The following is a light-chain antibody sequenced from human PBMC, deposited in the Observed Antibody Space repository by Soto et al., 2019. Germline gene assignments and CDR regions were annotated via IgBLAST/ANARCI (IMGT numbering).Light chain of an antibody. V-gene: IGKV3-15*01. J-gene: IGKJ5*01. CDR2: DAS. CDR3: QHYHDWRIP. CDR1: QSIRDN. Sequence: EIVLTQSPATLSVSPGERATLSCRASQSIRDNLAWYQQKPGQTPRLLISDASTRATTIPARFSSSGSGTEFTLTINRLQSEDFAVYYCQHYHDWRIPFGQGTRLEIK.